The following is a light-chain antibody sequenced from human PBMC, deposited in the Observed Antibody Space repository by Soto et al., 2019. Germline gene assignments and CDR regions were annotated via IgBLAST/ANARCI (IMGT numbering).Light chain of an antibody. J-gene: IGLJ1*01. Sequence: QSVLTQPPSASGSPGQSVTISCTGTSSDVGRYNYISWYQQRPGKAPKLIIYEVSKRPSGVPDRLSGFKYGNTASLTVSGLQAEDAADYYCSSYAGNSRYVFGTGTKVTVL. CDR3: SSYAGNSRYV. CDR2: EVS. CDR1: SSDVGRYNY. V-gene: IGLV2-8*01.